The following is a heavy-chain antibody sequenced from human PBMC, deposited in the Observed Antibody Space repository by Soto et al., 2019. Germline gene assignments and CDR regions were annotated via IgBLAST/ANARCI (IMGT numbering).Heavy chain of an antibody. CDR1: GYTFTSYG. J-gene: IGHJ6*03. D-gene: IGHD3-3*01. Sequence: GASVKVSCKASGYTFTSYGISWVRQAPGQGLEWMGWISANNGNTNSAQKLQGRVTLTTDTSTSTAYMELRSLRSDDTAVYYCARSGYYDFWSAYSAASRDCYMDVWGKGTTVTVSS. CDR2: ISANNGNT. V-gene: IGHV1-18*01. CDR3: ARSGYYDFWSAYSAASRDCYMDV.